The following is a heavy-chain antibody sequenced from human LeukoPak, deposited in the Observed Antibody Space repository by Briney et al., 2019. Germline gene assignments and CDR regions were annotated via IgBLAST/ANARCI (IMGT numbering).Heavy chain of an antibody. D-gene: IGHD6-19*01. CDR1: GFTFSSYE. Sequence: GGSLRLSCAASGFTFSSYEMNWVRQAPGKGLEWVSYISSGGRIKYYADSVKGRFTISRDNAKNSLYLQMNSLRAEDTAVYYCARDEPGIAVDVGVYWGQGTLVTVPS. CDR3: ARDEPGIAVDVGVY. V-gene: IGHV3-48*03. J-gene: IGHJ4*02. CDR2: ISSGGRIK.